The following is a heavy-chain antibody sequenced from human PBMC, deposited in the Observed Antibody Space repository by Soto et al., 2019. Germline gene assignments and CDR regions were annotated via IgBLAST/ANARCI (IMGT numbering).Heavy chain of an antibody. CDR1: GYTFTSYA. D-gene: IGHD3-22*01. CDR2: INAGNGNT. J-gene: IGHJ4*02. V-gene: IGHV1-3*01. CDR3: ARVPVYYDSKPNPFDY. Sequence: ASVKVSCKASGYTFTSYAMHWVRQAPGQRLEWMGWINAGNGNTKYSQKFQGRVTITRDTSASTAYMELSSLRSEDTAVYYCARVPVYYDSKPNPFDYWGQGTLVTASS.